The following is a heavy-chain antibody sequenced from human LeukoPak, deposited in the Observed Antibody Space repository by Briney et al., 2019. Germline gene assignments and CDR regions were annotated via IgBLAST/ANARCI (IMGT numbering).Heavy chain of an antibody. Sequence: PGGSLRLPCAASGFTFSSYSMNWVRQAPEKGLEWVSYISSSSSTIYYADSVKGRFTISRDNAKNSLYLQMNSLRAEDTAVYYCARGGYYDSSGYFDYWGQGTLVTVSS. CDR3: ARGGYYDSSGYFDY. V-gene: IGHV3-48*01. CDR1: GFTFSSYS. D-gene: IGHD3-22*01. CDR2: ISSSSSTI. J-gene: IGHJ4*02.